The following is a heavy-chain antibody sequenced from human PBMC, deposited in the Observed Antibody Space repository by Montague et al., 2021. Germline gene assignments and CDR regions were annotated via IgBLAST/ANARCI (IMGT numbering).Heavy chain of an antibody. D-gene: IGHD1-1*01. Sequence: SETLSLTCTVSGGSISNYFWTWIRQPPGKGLEWIGFISYSVRTNFNPSLKSRVTISLDTSKNQFSLNLSSVTAADTAVYYCARDTTTDGFDIWGQGTMVTVSS. CDR2: ISYSVRT. J-gene: IGHJ3*02. CDR1: GGSISNYF. V-gene: IGHV4-59*13. CDR3: ARDTTTDGFDI.